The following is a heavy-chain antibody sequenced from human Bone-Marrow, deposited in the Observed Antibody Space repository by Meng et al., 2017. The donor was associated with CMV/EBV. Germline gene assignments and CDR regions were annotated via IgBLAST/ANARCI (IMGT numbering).Heavy chain of an antibody. CDR2: IIPILGIA. V-gene: IGHV1-69*10. CDR3: ARGDVVVPAAILGMDYYYYYGMDV. J-gene: IGHJ6*02. Sequence: SVKVSCKASGGTFSSYAISWVRQAPGQGLEWMGGIIPILGIANYAQKFQGRVTIIADKSTSTAYMELSSLRSEDTAVYYCARGDVVVPAAILGMDYYYYYGMDVWGQGTTVTVSS. D-gene: IGHD2-2*02. CDR1: GGTFSSYA.